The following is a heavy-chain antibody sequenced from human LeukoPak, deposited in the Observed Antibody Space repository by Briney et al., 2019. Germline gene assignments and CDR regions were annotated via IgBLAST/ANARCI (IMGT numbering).Heavy chain of an antibody. J-gene: IGHJ4*02. CDR1: GFTFSTYY. V-gene: IGHV3-21*01. Sequence: GGSLRLSCAASGFTFSTYYMNWVRQAPGKGLEWVSSISSSSIYIYYADSVKGRFTISRDNAKNSLYLQMNSLRAEDTAVYYCTIPAGVMTTVDTGDYWGQGTLVTVSS. CDR3: TIPAGVMTTVDTGDY. D-gene: IGHD4-17*01. CDR2: ISSSSIYI.